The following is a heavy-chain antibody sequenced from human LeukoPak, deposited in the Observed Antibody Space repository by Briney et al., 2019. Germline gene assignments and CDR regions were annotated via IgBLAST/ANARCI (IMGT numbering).Heavy chain of an antibody. Sequence: PSETLSLTCTVSGGSISSSSYYWGWIRQPPGKGLEWIGSIYYSGSTYYNPSLKSRVTISVDTSKNQFSLKLSSVTAADTAVYYCARRPNYDFWSGPPDAFDIWGQGTMVTVSS. D-gene: IGHD3-3*01. CDR1: GGSISSSSYY. J-gene: IGHJ3*02. CDR3: ARRPNYDFWSGPPDAFDI. V-gene: IGHV4-39*01. CDR2: IYYSGST.